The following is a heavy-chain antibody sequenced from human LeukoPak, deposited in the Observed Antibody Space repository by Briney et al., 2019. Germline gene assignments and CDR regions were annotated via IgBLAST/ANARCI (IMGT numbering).Heavy chain of an antibody. D-gene: IGHD3/OR15-3a*01. CDR1: GFTFSAFA. J-gene: IGHJ4*02. Sequence: GGSLRLSCADSGFTFSAFAMHWVRQAPGKGLEWVAVISFDGSKKYYADSVKGRFTISRDNSKNTLYLQMNSLRTEDTAVYHCAREDYYFDHWGQGTLVTVSS. CDR2: ISFDGSKK. V-gene: IGHV3-30*04. CDR3: AREDYYFDH.